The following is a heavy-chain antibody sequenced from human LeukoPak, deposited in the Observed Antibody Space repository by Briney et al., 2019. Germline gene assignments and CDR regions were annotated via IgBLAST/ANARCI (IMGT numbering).Heavy chain of an antibody. Sequence: KPSETLSLTCAVYGGSFSGYYWSWIRQPPGKGLEWIGEINHSGSTNYSPSLKSRVTISVDTSKNQFSLKLSSVTAADTVVYYCARGPGIAVAGIDYWGQGTLVTVSS. CDR2: INHSGST. V-gene: IGHV4-34*01. CDR3: ARGPGIAVAGIDY. J-gene: IGHJ4*02. CDR1: GGSFSGYY. D-gene: IGHD6-19*01.